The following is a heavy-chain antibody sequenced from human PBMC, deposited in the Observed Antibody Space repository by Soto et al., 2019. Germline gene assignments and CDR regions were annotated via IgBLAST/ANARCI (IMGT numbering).Heavy chain of an antibody. V-gene: IGHV3-21*01. Sequence: EVQLVESGGGLVKPGGSLRLSCAASGFTLNMYSINWVRKATGKGLEWGSSTFNFSTNLYYADSVKGRFTISWDITKRSLYLQMKSLRAEDTAVYYCAREDGYCDGGRCFRSAFDVWGQGTVVTVSS. CDR3: AREDGYCDGGRCFRSAFDV. D-gene: IGHD2-21*01. CDR1: GFTLNMYS. CDR2: TFNFSTNL. J-gene: IGHJ3*01.